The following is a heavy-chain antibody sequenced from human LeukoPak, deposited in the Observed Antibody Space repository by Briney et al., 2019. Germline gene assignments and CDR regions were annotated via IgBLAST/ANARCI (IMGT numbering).Heavy chain of an antibody. CDR1: GGTFSSDA. V-gene: IGHV1-69*04. D-gene: IGHD5-18*01. CDR3: AREGGTGGTAMVLTMGYYFDY. CDR2: IIPILGIA. J-gene: IGHJ4*02. Sequence: SAKVSCKASGGTFSSDAISWVRQAPGQGLEWMGRIIPILGIANYAQKFQGRVTITADRSTSTAYMELSSLRSEDTAVYYCAREGGTGGTAMVLTMGYYFDYWGQGTLVTVSS.